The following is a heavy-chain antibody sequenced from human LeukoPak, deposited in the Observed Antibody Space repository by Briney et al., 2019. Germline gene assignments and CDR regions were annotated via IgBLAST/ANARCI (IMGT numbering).Heavy chain of an antibody. D-gene: IGHD2/OR15-2a*01. CDR2: IYYSGTT. CDR1: GGSISSTTYY. Sequence: SETLSLTCTVSGGSISSTTYYWGWIRQPPGKGLEWIGTIYYSGTTYYNPSLKSRVTISVDTSKNQFSLKLSSVTAADTAVYYCAGHHPRNTVDFWGQGTLVTVSS. CDR3: AGHHPRNTVDF. J-gene: IGHJ4*02. V-gene: IGHV4-39*01.